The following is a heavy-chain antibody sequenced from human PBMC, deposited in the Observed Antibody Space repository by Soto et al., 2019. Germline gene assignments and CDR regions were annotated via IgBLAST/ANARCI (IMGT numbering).Heavy chain of an antibody. J-gene: IGHJ3*01. D-gene: IGHD3-16*01. CDR3: AKTMLGFGFDAFHV. Sequence: EVQLVQSGAEVKKPGESLKISCKGSGYRFTNYWIGWVRQEPGKGLEWMGIIYPGDSDTRYSPSFQGQVTFSAAKSIRTAYLQWSSLKASDTAMYYCAKTMLGFGFDAFHVWGRGTMVTVSS. CDR1: GYRFTNYW. CDR2: IYPGDSDT. V-gene: IGHV5-51*03.